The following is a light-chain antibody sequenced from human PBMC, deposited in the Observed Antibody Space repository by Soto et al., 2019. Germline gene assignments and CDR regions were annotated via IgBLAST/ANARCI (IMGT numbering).Light chain of an antibody. CDR2: GAS. CDR3: QQYNNWPQT. CDR1: QSVNSN. Sequence: EIVMTQSPATLSVSPGERATVSCRASQSVNSNLAWYQQKPGQAPRLLIYGASTRATGIPARFSGSGSGTEFTLPISSLQSEDLAVYYCQQYNNWPQTFGQGTKVEIK. J-gene: IGKJ1*01. V-gene: IGKV3D-15*01.